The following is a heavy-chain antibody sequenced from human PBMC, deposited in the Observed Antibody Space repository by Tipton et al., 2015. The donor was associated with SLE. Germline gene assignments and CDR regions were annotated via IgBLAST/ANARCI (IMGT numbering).Heavy chain of an antibody. Sequence: SLRLSCAASGFTFSRYGMHWIRQAPGKSLEWVAFIRFDGNVKQYADSVKGRFTISRDNSKKMLSLQMNSLRADDTSIYYCARVPKMATIGLFDYWGQGTLVTVSS. J-gene: IGHJ4*02. CDR3: ARVPKMATIGLFDY. CDR1: GFTFSRYG. D-gene: IGHD5-24*01. CDR2: IRFDGNVK. V-gene: IGHV3-30*02.